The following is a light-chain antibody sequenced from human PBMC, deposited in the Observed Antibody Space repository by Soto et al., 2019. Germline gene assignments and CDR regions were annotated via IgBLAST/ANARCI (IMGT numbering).Light chain of an antibody. J-gene: IGLJ2*01. CDR3: SSYTSSSTFVA. CDR1: SSDVGGYDY. CDR2: DVN. Sequence: QSALTQPASVSGSPGQSITISCSGTSSDVGGYDYVSWYQQHPGKAPKLMIYDVNYRPSGVSTRFSGSKSGYTASPTISGLQAEDEADYYCSSYTSSSTFVAFGGGTKLTVL. V-gene: IGLV2-14*03.